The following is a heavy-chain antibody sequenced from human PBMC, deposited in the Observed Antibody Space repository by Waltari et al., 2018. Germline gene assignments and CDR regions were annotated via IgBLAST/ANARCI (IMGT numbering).Heavy chain of an antibody. V-gene: IGHV3-53*01. D-gene: IGHD3-3*01. Sequence: EVQLVESGGGLIQPGGSLRLSCAASGFTVSSNYMSWVRQAPGKGLDWVSGIYSGGRTYYADSGKGRFTISRDNSKNTLYLQMNSLRAEDTTVYYCARVRYAWNFDFWSGAYNWFDPWGQGTLVTVSS. CDR3: ARVRYAWNFDFWSGAYNWFDP. CDR2: IYSGGRT. CDR1: GFTVSSNY. J-gene: IGHJ5*02.